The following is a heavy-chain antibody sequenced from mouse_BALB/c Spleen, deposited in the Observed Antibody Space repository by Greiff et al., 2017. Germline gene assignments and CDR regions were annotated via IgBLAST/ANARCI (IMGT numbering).Heavy chain of an antibody. Sequence: DVMLVESGGGLVKPGGSLKLSCAASGFTFSSYAMSWVRQSPEKRLEWVAEISSGGSYTYYPDTVTGRFTISRDNAKNTLYLEMSSLRSEDTAMYYCARDGSPSWFAYWGQGTLVTVSA. V-gene: IGHV5-9-4*01. CDR1: GFTFSSYA. J-gene: IGHJ3*01. D-gene: IGHD1-1*01. CDR3: ARDGSPSWFAY. CDR2: ISSGGSYT.